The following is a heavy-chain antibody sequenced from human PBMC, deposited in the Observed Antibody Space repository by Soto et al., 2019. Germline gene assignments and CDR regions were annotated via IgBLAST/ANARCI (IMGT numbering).Heavy chain of an antibody. D-gene: IGHD6-19*01. CDR1: GGSISSSSYY. Sequence: QLQLQESGPGLVKPSETLSLTCTVSGGSISSSSYYWGWIRQPPGQGLERIGSIYYGGSPYYNQSLKSRVTISVDTSKNQFSLKLSSVTAADTAVYYCASRRLVGPYFDYCVQGTLVTVSS. V-gene: IGHV4-39*01. J-gene: IGHJ4*02. CDR2: IYYGGSP. CDR3: ASRRLVGPYFDY.